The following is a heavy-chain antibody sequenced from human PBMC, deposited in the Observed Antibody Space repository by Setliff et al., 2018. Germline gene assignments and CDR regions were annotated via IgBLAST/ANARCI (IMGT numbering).Heavy chain of an antibody. CDR1: GGSMSHYF. CDR2: ISSGGST. Sequence: SETLSLTCSVAGGSMSHYFWSWVRRPPGKGLEWIGFISSGGSTIYSPSLKSRVTISVDTSKNQFSLRLTSVTAADTAIYYCARNPASGAYYSSRPFRFDYWGQGALVTVSS. J-gene: IGHJ4*02. V-gene: IGHV4-4*08. CDR3: ARNPASGAYYSSRPFRFDY. D-gene: IGHD3-22*01.